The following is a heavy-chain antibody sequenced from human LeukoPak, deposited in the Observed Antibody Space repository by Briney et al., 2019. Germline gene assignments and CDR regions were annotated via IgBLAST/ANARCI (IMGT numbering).Heavy chain of an antibody. CDR2: IIPIFGTA. CDR1: GGTFSSYA. Sequence: SVKISCKASGGTFSSYAISWVRQAPGQGLEWMGGIIPIFGTANYAQKFQGRVTITADESTSTAYMELNSLRSEDTAVYYCARGAYYYDSSGYYYYYYGMDVWGQGTTVTVSS. V-gene: IGHV1-69*13. D-gene: IGHD3-22*01. J-gene: IGHJ6*02. CDR3: ARGAYYYDSSGYYYYYYGMDV.